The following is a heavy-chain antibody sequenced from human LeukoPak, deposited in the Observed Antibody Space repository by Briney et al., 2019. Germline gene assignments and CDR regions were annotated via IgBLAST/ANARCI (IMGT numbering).Heavy chain of an antibody. CDR2: MNPNSGNT. D-gene: IGHD6-19*01. CDR1: GYTFTSYD. Sequence: ASVKVSCKASGYTFTSYDINWVRQATGQGLEWMGWMNPNSGNTGYAQKFQGRVTMTRNTSISTAYMELSNLRSEDTAVYYCATGYSSGRYYYYYGMDVWGQGITVTVSS. V-gene: IGHV1-8*01. CDR3: ATGYSSGRYYYYYGMDV. J-gene: IGHJ6*02.